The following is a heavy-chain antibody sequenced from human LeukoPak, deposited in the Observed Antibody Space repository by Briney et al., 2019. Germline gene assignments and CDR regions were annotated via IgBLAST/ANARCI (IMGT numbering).Heavy chain of an antibody. CDR2: INPSGGST. CDR3: ARDEGGGYCSSKAPCGAFDI. D-gene: IGHD2-2*01. V-gene: IGHV1-46*01. Sequence: ASVKVSCKASGYTFTSYYMHWVRQAPGQGLEWMGIINPSGGSTSYAQKFQGRVTMTRDTSTSTVYMELSSLRSEDTAVYYCARDEGGGYCSSKAPCGAFDIWGQGTMVTVS. J-gene: IGHJ3*02. CDR1: GYTFTSYY.